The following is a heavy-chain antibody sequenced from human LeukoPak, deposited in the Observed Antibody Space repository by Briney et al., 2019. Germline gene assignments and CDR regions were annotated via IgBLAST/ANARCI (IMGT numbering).Heavy chain of an antibody. J-gene: IGHJ4*02. CDR1: GFTFSSYA. CDR2: IKQDGSEK. Sequence: GGSLRLSCAASGFTFSSYAMSWVRQAPGKGLEWVANIKQDGSEKYYVDSVKGRFTISRDNAKNSLYLQMNSLRAEDTAVYYCARDGAAVEYYDILTGYSSLDYWGQGTLVTVSS. V-gene: IGHV3-7*01. CDR3: ARDGAAVEYYDILTGYSSLDY. D-gene: IGHD3-9*01.